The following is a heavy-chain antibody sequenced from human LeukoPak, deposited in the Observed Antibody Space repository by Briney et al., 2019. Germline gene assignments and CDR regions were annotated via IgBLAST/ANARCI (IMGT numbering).Heavy chain of an antibody. CDR3: ARGEVSGSSGALGY. D-gene: IGHD1-26*01. V-gene: IGHV3-30*02. CDR2: IRYDGSNK. Sequence: GGSLRLSCAASGFTFSSYGMNWVRQAPGKGLEWVAFIRYDGSNKYLADSVKGRFTISRDNSKNTLYLQMNSLRAEDTAVYYCARGEVSGSSGALGYWGQGTLVTVSS. CDR1: GFTFSSYG. J-gene: IGHJ4*02.